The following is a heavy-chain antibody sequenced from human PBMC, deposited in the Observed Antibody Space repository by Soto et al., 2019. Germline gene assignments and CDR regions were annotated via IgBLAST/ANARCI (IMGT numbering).Heavy chain of an antibody. V-gene: IGHV3-23*01. Sequence: EVLLLESGGGLVQPGGSLRLSCAASGFTFSSYAMTWVRQAPGKGLGWVSTISLSGGSTYYADSVEGRFTISRDNSKNTLFLQMNSLSAEDTAVYYCAKDFVRAFDVWGQGTMVTVSS. CDR2: ISLSGGST. CDR3: AKDFVRAFDV. CDR1: GFTFSSYA. J-gene: IGHJ3*01.